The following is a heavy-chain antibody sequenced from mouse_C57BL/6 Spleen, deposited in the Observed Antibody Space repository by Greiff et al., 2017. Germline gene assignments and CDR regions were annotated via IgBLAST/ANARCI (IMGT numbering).Heavy chain of an antibody. J-gene: IGHJ2*01. Sequence: LVESGAELARPGASVKLSCKASGYTFTSYGISWVKQRPGQGLEWIGEIYPRSGNTYYNEKFKGKATLTADKSSSTAYMELRSLTSEDSAVYFCAKRGLTTVSDYWGQGTTLTVSS. CDR2: IYPRSGNT. CDR3: AKRGLTTVSDY. D-gene: IGHD1-1*01. CDR1: GYTFTSYG. V-gene: IGHV1-81*01.